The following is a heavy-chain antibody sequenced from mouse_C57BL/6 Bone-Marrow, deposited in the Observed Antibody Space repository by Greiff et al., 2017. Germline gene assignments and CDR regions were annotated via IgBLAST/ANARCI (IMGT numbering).Heavy chain of an antibody. D-gene: IGHD1-1*01. CDR1: GYSITSGYY. CDR3: ARIYYYGSSYHFYAKDY. Sequence: ESGPGLVKPSQSLSLTCSVTGYSITSGYYWNWIRQFPGNKLEWMGYISYDGSNNYNPSLKNRISITRDTSNNQFFLKLNSVTTEDTATYCYARIYYYGSSYHFYAKDYWGQGTSVTVST. J-gene: IGHJ4*01. CDR2: ISYDGSN. V-gene: IGHV3-6*01.